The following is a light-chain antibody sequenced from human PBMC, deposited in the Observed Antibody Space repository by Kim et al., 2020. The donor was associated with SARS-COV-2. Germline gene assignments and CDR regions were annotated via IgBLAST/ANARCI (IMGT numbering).Light chain of an antibody. CDR2: LAS. CDR1: QTIRNN. CDR3: QQHSDWPLT. J-gene: IGKJ4*01. Sequence: EVVMTQSPAILSVSPGEGATLSCRASQTIRNNYLAWYQQKPGQAPRPLIYLASTRATGIPARFSGSGSGTEFTLSISSLQSEDSAIYYCQQHSDWPLTLGGGTKLEI. V-gene: IGKV3-15*01.